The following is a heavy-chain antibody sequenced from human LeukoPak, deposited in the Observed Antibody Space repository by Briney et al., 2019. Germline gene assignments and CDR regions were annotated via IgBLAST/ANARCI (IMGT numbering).Heavy chain of an antibody. CDR2: ITAGGDYT. V-gene: IGHV3-23*01. CDR1: GFTFSSYA. CDR3: VKVKFEGSDYYPHGSSFDY. Sequence: GGSLRLSCAASGFTFSSYAMTWVRQAPGKGLGWVSTITAGGDYTYYADSVKGRFTISRDNSKNTLYLQMNSLRDEDTAVYYCVKVKFEGSDYYPHGSSFDYWGQGSLVTVSS. J-gene: IGHJ4*02. D-gene: IGHD3-22*01.